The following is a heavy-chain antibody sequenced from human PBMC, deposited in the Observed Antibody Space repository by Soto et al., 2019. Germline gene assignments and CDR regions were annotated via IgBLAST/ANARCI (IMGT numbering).Heavy chain of an antibody. J-gene: IGHJ3*02. CDR1: GYTFTYRY. CDR3: AIWELPYAFDI. Sequence: SVKVSCKASGYTFTYRYLHWVRQAPGQALEWMGWITPFNGNTNYAQKFQDRVTITRDRSMSTAYMELSSLRSEDTAMYYCAIWELPYAFDIWGQGTMVTVSS. D-gene: IGHD1-26*01. CDR2: ITPFNGNT. V-gene: IGHV1-45*02.